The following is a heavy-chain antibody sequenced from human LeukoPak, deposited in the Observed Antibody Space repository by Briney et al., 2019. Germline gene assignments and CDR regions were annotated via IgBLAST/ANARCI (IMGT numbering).Heavy chain of an antibody. V-gene: IGHV3-74*01. CDR2: INNDGSST. J-gene: IGHJ6*04. Sequence: PGGSLRLSCAASGFTFSSYWMHWVRQAPGKGLVWVSRINNDGSSTNYADSVKGRFTISRDNAKNTLYLQMNSLRAKDTAVYYCTREWVAGTLHPYCYYYGMDVWGKGTTVTVSS. CDR1: GFTFSSYW. CDR3: TREWVAGTLHPYCYYYGMDV. D-gene: IGHD6-19*01.